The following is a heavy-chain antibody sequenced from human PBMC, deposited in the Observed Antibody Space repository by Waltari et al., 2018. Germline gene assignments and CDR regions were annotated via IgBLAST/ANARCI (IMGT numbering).Heavy chain of an antibody. CDR2: IYHSGST. J-gene: IGHJ6*03. CDR3: ARDLRYFDWLSATRYYYYYMDV. Sequence: QVQLQESGPGLVKPSETLSLTCTVSGYSISSGYYWIRQPPGTGLAWIGSIYHSGSTYYNPSLKSRVTISVDTSKNQFSLKLSSVTAADTAVYYCARDLRYFDWLSATRYYYYYMDVWGKGTTVTVSS. D-gene: IGHD3-9*01. CDR1: GYSISSGYY. V-gene: IGHV4-38-2*02.